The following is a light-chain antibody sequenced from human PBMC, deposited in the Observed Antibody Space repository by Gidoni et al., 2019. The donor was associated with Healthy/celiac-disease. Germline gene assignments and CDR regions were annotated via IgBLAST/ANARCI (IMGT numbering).Light chain of an antibody. V-gene: IGKV3-11*01. CDR1: QSVSSY. CDR2: DAS. CDR3: QQRSNCPLT. J-gene: IGKJ4*01. Sequence: EIVLTQSPATLSVSPGDRATLSCRASQSVSSYLACYQQKPGQAPRLLIYDASNRATGIPARFSGSGSGTDFTLTSSSLEPEDFAVYYCQQRSNCPLTFGRGTKVEIK.